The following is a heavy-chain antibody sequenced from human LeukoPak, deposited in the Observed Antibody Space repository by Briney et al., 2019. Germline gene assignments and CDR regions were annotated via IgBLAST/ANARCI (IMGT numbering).Heavy chain of an antibody. CDR1: GYSISSGYY. CDR2: VYHSGST. V-gene: IGHV4-38-2*02. Sequence: PSETLSLTCTVSGYSISSGYYWGWVRQPPGKGLEWIGTVYHSGSTYYNPSLRSRVTISVDTSRNQFSLKLRSVTAADTAVYYCAKVPGVYYDVLTGYGSGWFDPWGQGTLVTVPS. D-gene: IGHD3-9*01. CDR3: AKVPGVYYDVLTGYGSGWFDP. J-gene: IGHJ5*02.